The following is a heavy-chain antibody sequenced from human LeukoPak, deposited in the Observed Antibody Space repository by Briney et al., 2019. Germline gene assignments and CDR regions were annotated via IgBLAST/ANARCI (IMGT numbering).Heavy chain of an antibody. CDR3: ARLTSVTLPFDL. Sequence: GESLKISCKGSGYSFSNYWIGWVRQMPGKGLEWMGNIYPSGSETRYSPSFQGQVTISVDKSTTTAYLQWSRLKASDTAMYYCARLTSVTLPFDLWGQGTLVTVSS. J-gene: IGHJ4*02. CDR2: IYPSGSET. D-gene: IGHD4-17*01. V-gene: IGHV5-51*01. CDR1: GYSFSNYW.